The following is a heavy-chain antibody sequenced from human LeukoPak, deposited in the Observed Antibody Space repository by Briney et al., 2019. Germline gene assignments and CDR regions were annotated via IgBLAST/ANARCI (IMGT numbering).Heavy chain of an antibody. V-gene: IGHV4-30-2*01. CDR1: GGSISSGGYS. D-gene: IGHD2-2*02. Sequence: NPSQTLSLTCAVSGGSISSGGYSWSWIRQPPGKGLEWIGYIYHSGSTYYNPSLKSRVTISVDRSKNQFSLKLSSVTAADTAVYYCARGAGDQLLYGWFGPWGQGTLVTVSS. J-gene: IGHJ5*02. CDR2: IYHSGST. CDR3: ARGAGDQLLYGWFGP.